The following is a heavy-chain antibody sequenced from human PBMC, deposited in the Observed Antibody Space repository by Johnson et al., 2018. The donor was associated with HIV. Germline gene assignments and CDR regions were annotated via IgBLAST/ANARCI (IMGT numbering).Heavy chain of an antibody. Sequence: QVQLVESGGGVVQPGRSLRLSCAASGFTFSSYAMHWVRQAPGKGLEWVAVISYDGSNKYYADSVKGRFTISRDNSKNTLYLQMNSLRAEDTAVYYCARSFGVTTPGAFDIWGQGTMVTVYS. CDR1: GFTFSSYA. V-gene: IGHV3-30*04. CDR3: ARSFGVTTPGAFDI. J-gene: IGHJ3*02. D-gene: IGHD3-3*01. CDR2: ISYDGSNK.